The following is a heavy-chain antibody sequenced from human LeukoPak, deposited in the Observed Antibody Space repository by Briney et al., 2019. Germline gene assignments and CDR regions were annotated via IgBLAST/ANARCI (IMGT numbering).Heavy chain of an antibody. J-gene: IGHJ4*02. Sequence: GGSLRLSCATPGFTFSNYVMSWVRQAPGEGLEWVSAITGSADDTYYADSVKGRFTISRDNSKNTLYLQMNSLRAEDTAVYYCAKASGASRPYYFDYWGQGTLVTVSS. D-gene: IGHD3-10*01. CDR1: GFTFSNYV. CDR2: ITGSADDT. CDR3: AKASGASRPYYFDY. V-gene: IGHV3-23*01.